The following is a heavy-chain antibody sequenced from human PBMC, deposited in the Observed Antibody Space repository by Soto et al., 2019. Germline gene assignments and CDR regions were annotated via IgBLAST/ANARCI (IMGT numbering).Heavy chain of an antibody. CDR3: AIGHWLGK. CDR1: GFTFSDYL. V-gene: IGHV3-7*01. J-gene: IGHJ4*02. D-gene: IGHD6-19*01. Sequence: EVQLVDSGGALVQPGESLRLSCAASGFTFSDYLMTWVRQAAGKGLEWVATIKQDGNEKYYVDSVKGRFTISRDNAKNSLYLQLNALRAEDTAVYYCAIGHWLGKWGQGTLATVSS. CDR2: IKQDGNEK.